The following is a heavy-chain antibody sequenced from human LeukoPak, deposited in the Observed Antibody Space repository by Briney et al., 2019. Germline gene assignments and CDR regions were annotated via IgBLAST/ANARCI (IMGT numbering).Heavy chain of an antibody. CDR2: IRYDGSNK. J-gene: IGHJ6*03. Sequence: SGGSLRLSCAASGFTFINAWMAWVRQAPDKGLEWVAFIRYDGSNKYYTDSVKGRFTISRDNSKNTLYLQMNSLRAEDTAVYYCAKGRGWEASYYYYYMDVWGKGTTVTISS. D-gene: IGHD1-26*01. V-gene: IGHV3-30*02. CDR1: GFTFINAW. CDR3: AKGRGWEASYYYYYMDV.